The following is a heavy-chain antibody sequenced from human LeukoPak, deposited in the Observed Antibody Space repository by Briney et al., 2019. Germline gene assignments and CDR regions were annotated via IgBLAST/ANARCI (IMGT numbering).Heavy chain of an antibody. V-gene: IGHV3-74*01. CDR2: INSDGSST. CDR1: GFTFSSYW. CDR3: ARRTVTQYYFDY. Sequence: GGSLRLSCAASGFTFSSYWMHWVRQAPGKGLVWVSRINSDGSSTSYADSVKGRFTISRDNARNTLYLQMNSLRAEDTAVYYCARRTVTQYYFDYWGQGTLVTVSS. D-gene: IGHD4-17*01. J-gene: IGHJ4*02.